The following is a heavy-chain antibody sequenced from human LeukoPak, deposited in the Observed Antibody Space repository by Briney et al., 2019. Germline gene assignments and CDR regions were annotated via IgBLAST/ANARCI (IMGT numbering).Heavy chain of an antibody. CDR1: GFTFSSYG. Sequence: GGSLRLSCAASGFTFSSYGMHWVRQAPGKGLEWVAFIRYDGSNKYYADSVKGRFTISRDNSKNTLYLQMNSLRAEDTAVYYCAKDLRYFDSSYYYYMDVWGKGTTVTVSS. J-gene: IGHJ6*03. D-gene: IGHD3-9*01. V-gene: IGHV3-30*02. CDR3: AKDLRYFDSSYYYYMDV. CDR2: IRYDGSNK.